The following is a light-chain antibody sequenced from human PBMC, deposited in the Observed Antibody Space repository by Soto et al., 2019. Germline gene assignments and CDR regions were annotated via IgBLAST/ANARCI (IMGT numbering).Light chain of an antibody. CDR3: SSFADSSARDYV. V-gene: IGLV2-14*03. Sequence: QSVLTQPASVSGSRGQSITISCTGTSSDIGAYDYVSWYQQHPGGVPKLLIYDVSSRPSGVSSRFSGSKSGNTASLTISGLQADDESDYYCSSFADSSARDYVFGGGTQLTVL. J-gene: IGLJ7*01. CDR2: DVS. CDR1: SSDIGAYDY.